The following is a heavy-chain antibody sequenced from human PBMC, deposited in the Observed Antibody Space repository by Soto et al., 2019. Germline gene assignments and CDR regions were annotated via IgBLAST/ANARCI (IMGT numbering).Heavy chain of an antibody. D-gene: IGHD6-6*01. J-gene: IGHJ6*02. Sequence: QVQLVQSVAEVKKPGASVKVSCKASGYTFTSYDINWVRQAAGQWLERMGWMNPDSRKTGYAQMFQGRVTMTRNTVLRTPYRELSSLLFSDTAVYLCARSGLVDALDVWCQGNTATVSS. V-gene: IGHV1-8*02. CDR2: MNPDSRKT. CDR3: ARSGLVDALDV. CDR1: GYTFTSYD.